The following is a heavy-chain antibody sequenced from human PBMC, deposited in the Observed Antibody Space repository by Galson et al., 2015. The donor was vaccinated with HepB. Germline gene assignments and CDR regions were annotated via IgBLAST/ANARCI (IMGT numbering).Heavy chain of an antibody. CDR1: GFTFSSYA. J-gene: IGHJ4*02. Sequence: SLRLSCAASGFTFSSYAMSWVRQAPGKGLEWVSAISGSGGSTYYADSVKGRFTISRDNSKNTLYLQMNGLRAEDTAVYYCAKVSPQDYGDYGQAQYYFDYWGQGTLVTVSS. V-gene: IGHV3-23*01. CDR3: AKVSPQDYGDYGQAQYYFDY. CDR2: ISGSGGST. D-gene: IGHD4-17*01.